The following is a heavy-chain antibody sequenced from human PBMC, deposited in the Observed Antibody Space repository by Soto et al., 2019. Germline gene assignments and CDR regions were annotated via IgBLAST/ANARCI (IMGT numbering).Heavy chain of an antibody. CDR2: IRSKANSYAT. CDR3: TSRGVTTDY. Sequence: EVQLVESGGGLVQPGGSLKLSCAASGFTFSGSAMHWVRQASGKGLEWVGRIRSKANSYATAYAASVKGRFTISRDDSKNTAYLQMNSLKTEDTAVYYCTSRGVTTDYWGQGTLVTVSS. J-gene: IGHJ4*02. CDR1: GFTFSGSA. V-gene: IGHV3-73*01. D-gene: IGHD4-17*01.